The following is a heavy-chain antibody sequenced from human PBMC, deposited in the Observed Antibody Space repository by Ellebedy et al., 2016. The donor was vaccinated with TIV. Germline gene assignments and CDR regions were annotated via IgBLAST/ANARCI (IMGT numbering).Heavy chain of an antibody. CDR1: GFSFRSYW. V-gene: IGHV3-7*01. J-gene: IGHJ6*02. D-gene: IGHD4-17*01. CDR3: ATDGSYGDYLSPTHALER. CDR2: IKQDGGEK. Sequence: GGSLRLSCVGSGFSFRSYWMSWVRQAPGKGLVWVANIKQDGGEKYYVDAVKGRFTISRDNAKNSLYLHMNSLRVEDTAVYYCATDGSYGDYLSPTHALERWGQGTTVTVSS.